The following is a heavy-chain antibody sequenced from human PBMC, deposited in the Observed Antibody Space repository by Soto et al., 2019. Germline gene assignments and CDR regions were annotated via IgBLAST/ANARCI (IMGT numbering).Heavy chain of an antibody. V-gene: IGHV1-69*13. CDR3: AGWLERQNAFDI. J-gene: IGHJ3*02. CDR1: GGTFSSYA. CDR2: IIPIFGTA. D-gene: IGHD1-1*01. Sequence: GASVKVSCKASGGTFSSYAISWVRQAPGQGLEWMGGIIPIFGTANYAQKFQGRVTITADESTSTAYMELSSLRSEETAVYYCAGWLERQNAFDIWGQGTMVTVSS.